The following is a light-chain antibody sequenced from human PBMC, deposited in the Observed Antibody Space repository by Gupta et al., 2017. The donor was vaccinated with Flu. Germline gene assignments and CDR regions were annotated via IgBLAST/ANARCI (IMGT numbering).Light chain of an antibody. CDR2: QDE. V-gene: IGLV3-1*01. CDR3: QAWDSNTPHGV. CDR1: SLGKKY. Sequence: SSDLTQPPSVSVSPGQTASITCPGDSLGKKYASWYQQKPGQSPVLVIYQDEQRPSGSPERFSGSNSGNTATLTISGAQAMDEADYYCQAWDSNTPHGVFGGGTKLTVL. J-gene: IGLJ3*02.